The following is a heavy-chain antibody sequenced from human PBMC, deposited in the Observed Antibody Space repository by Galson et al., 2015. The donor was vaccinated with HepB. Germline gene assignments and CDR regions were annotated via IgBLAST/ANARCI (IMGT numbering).Heavy chain of an antibody. CDR3: AKGYSVVRVFFDY. J-gene: IGHJ4*02. CDR1: GFTFSSYA. Sequence: SLRLSCAAPGFTFSSYAMSWVRQAPGKGLEWVSAISGSGGSTYYADSVKGRFTISRDNSKNTLYLQMNSLRAEDTAVYYCAKGYSVVRVFFDYWGQGTLVTVSS. D-gene: IGHD1-26*01. CDR2: ISGSGGST. V-gene: IGHV3-23*01.